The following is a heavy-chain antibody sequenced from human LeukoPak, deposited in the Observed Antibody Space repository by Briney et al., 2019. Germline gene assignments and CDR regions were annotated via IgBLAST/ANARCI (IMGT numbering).Heavy chain of an antibody. CDR3: ARPAAGAAYGF. J-gene: IGHJ4*02. Sequence: SETLSLTCGVYVGSFNDFHWTWIRQSPGKGLEWIGYITHTGSTHYSPSLESRITISVDTSKKQFSLKLTSVTAADTGVYYCARPAAGAAYGFWGQGTLVTVSS. V-gene: IGHV4-34*01. D-gene: IGHD3-10*01. CDR2: ITHTGST. CDR1: VGSFNDFH.